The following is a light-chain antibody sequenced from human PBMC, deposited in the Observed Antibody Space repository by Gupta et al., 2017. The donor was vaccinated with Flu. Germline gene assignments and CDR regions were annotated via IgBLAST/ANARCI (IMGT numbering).Light chain of an antibody. CDR1: SSNIGYNY. Sequence: QSVLTQPPSVSAAPGQKVTLSCSGSSSNIGYNYVSGYQQLPGAAPNLLIYDGNKRPSGIPDRFSGSKSGTSATLGITGLQTGDEADYYCGTWDSSLSAGVFGGGTKLTVL. V-gene: IGLV1-51*01. J-gene: IGLJ3*02. CDR3: GTWDSSLSAGV. CDR2: DGN.